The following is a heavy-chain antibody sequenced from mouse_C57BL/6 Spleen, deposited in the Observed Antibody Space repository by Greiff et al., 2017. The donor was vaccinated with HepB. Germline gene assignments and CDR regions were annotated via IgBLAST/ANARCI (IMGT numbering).Heavy chain of an antibody. Sequence: QVQLQQPGAELVQPGASVTMSCKASGYTFTSYWITWVQQRPGQGLEWIGDIYPGSGSTNYNEKFKSKATLTVNTSTSQAYMQLSSLTSEDSAVYYGASGTVVANRAWFAYWGQGTLVTVSA. D-gene: IGHD1-1*01. CDR1: GYTFTSYW. V-gene: IGHV1-55*01. CDR2: IYPGSGST. J-gene: IGHJ3*01. CDR3: ASGTVVANRAWFAY.